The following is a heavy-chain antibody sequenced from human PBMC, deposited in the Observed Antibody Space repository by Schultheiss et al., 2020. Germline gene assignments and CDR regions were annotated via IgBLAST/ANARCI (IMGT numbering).Heavy chain of an antibody. Sequence: GGSLRLSCAASGFTFSIYWMSWVRQAPGKGLEWVAVIWYDGSNKYYADSVKGRFTISRDNSKNTLYLQMNSLRAEDTAVYYCAKICEYGDYPFDYWGQGTLVTVSS. D-gene: IGHD4-17*01. CDR1: GFTFSIYW. J-gene: IGHJ4*02. CDR3: AKICEYGDYPFDY. V-gene: IGHV3-30*02. CDR2: IWYDGSNK.